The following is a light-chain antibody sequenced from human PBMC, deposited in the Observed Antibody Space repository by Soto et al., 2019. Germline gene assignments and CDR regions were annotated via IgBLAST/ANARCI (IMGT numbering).Light chain of an antibody. V-gene: IGKV1-9*01. Sequence: DILLTQSPSSLSSSVGDRVTLSCRASQGISSYLAWYQQKPGKAPKLLIYGASTLEGGGPFRFSGSGSGTDFTLTSSSLQPEDFATYYCQQLNTYPITFGQGTRLEIK. CDR2: GAS. CDR3: QQLNTYPIT. CDR1: QGISSY. J-gene: IGKJ5*01.